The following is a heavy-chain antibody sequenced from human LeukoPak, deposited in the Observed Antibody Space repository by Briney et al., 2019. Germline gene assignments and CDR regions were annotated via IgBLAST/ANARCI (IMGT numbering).Heavy chain of an antibody. D-gene: IGHD6-6*01. CDR2: ISAYNGNT. CDR3: AVSGQLGDYFDY. Sequence: ASVKVSCKASGYTFTSYGISWVRPAPGQGLEWMGWISAYNGNTNYAQKLQGRVTMTTDTSTSTAYMELRSLRSDDTAVYYCAVSGQLGDYFDYWGQGTLVTVSS. J-gene: IGHJ4*02. CDR1: GYTFTSYG. V-gene: IGHV1-18*01.